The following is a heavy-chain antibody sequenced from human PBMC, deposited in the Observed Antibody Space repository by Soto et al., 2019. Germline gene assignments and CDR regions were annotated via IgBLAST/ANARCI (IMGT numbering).Heavy chain of an antibody. Sequence: QVQLQESGPRLVRPSQTLSLPCTVSGESIDTAGYYWTWIRQRPGRGLEWLGFIYHSGATYYSSSMKSRLSTSIARSQTQFSLKVTSVTAADTAVYFCSRGDYWGQGMLVTVSS. J-gene: IGHJ4*02. CDR2: IYHSGAT. CDR1: GESIDTAGYY. V-gene: IGHV4-31*03. CDR3: SRGDY.